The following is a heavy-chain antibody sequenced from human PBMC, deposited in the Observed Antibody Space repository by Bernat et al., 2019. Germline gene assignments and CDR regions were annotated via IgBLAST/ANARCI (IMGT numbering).Heavy chain of an antibody. D-gene: IGHD3-22*01. CDR1: GFTFSSYS. Sequence: EVQLVESGGGLVQPGGSLRLSCAASGFTFSSYSMNWVRQAPGKGLEWVSYISSSSTIYYADSVKGRFTISRDNAKNSLYLQMNSLRAEDTAVYYCARDISDYYDSSGYFDAFDIWGQGTMVTVSS. CDR3: ARDISDYYDSSGYFDAFDI. V-gene: IGHV3-48*01. J-gene: IGHJ3*02. CDR2: ISSSSTI.